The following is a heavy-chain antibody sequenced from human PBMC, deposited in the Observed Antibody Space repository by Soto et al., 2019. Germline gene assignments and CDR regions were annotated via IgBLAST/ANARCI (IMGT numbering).Heavy chain of an antibody. Sequence: VQLVESGGGLVKPGGALRLSCEASGFTFSGYYMTWIRQAPGKGLEWVSAISGSGGSTYYADSVKGRFTISRDNSKNTLYLQMNSLRAEDTAVYYCAKLSDMYVVVIHCDYWGQGTLVTVSS. CDR2: ISGSGGST. D-gene: IGHD3-22*01. J-gene: IGHJ4*02. CDR3: AKLSDMYVVVIHCDY. CDR1: GFTFSGYY. V-gene: IGHV3-23*04.